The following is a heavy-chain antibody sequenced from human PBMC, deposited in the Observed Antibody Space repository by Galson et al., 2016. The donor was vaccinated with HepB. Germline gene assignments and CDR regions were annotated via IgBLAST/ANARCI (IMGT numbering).Heavy chain of an antibody. CDR1: GFTFSNYW. V-gene: IGHV3-74*01. Sequence: SLRLSCAASGFTFSNYWMHWVRQVPGKGLVWVSRINTDETWQTYADSVRGRFTISRDNAKNTLYLQMDSLRVEDTAVDYCARGGTGHCSSISCSAYYYRGMDVWGQGTTVTVSS. CDR3: ARGGTGHCSSISCSAYYYRGMDV. J-gene: IGHJ6*02. CDR2: INTDETWQ. D-gene: IGHD2-2*01.